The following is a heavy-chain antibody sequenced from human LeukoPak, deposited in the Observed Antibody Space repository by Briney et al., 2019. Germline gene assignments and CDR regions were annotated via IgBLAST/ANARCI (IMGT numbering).Heavy chain of an antibody. CDR3: ASPMTRNYGDYGNAY. CDR1: GGTLSSYA. CDR2: IIPILGIA. J-gene: IGHJ4*02. D-gene: IGHD4-17*01. V-gene: IGHV1-69*04. Sequence: HEASVKVSCKASGGTLSSYAISWVRQAPGQGLEWMGRIIPILGIANYAQKFQGRVTSTADKSTSTAYMELSSLRSEDTAVYYCASPMTRNYGDYGNAYWGQGTLVTVSS.